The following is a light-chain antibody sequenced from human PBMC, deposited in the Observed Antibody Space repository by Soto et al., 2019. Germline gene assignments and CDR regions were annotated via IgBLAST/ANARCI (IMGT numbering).Light chain of an antibody. V-gene: IGKV1-5*03. CDR1: QTISSW. J-gene: IGKJ1*01. Sequence: DIQMTQSPSTLSGSVGDRVTITCRASQTISSWLAWYQQKPGKAPKLLIYKASTLKSGVPSRFSGSGSGTEFTLTISSLQPDDFATYYCQHYNSYSEALGQWPKVHI. CDR2: KAS. CDR3: QHYNSYSEA.